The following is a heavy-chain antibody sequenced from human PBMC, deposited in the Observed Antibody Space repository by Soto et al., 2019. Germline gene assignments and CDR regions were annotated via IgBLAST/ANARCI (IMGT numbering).Heavy chain of an antibody. Sequence: QVQLQESGPGLVKPSQTLSLTCTVSGGSISSGGYYWSWIRQHPGKGLEWIGYIYYSGITYYKPSLKSRVTISVDTSKNQFSLKLSSVTAADTAVYYCARYCSGGSCYSSHFDYWGQGTLVTVSS. D-gene: IGHD2-15*01. J-gene: IGHJ4*02. V-gene: IGHV4-31*03. CDR3: ARYCSGGSCYSSHFDY. CDR2: IYYSGIT. CDR1: GGSISSGGYY.